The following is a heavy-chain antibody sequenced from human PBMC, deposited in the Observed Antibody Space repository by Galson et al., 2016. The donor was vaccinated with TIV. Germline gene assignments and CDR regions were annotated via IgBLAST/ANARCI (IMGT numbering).Heavy chain of an antibody. J-gene: IGHJ4*02. CDR1: GITFSSDW. D-gene: IGHD1-1*01. V-gene: IGHV3-7*01. CDR2: INPDGSTK. CDR3: SRDLTTGNPGYDY. Sequence: SLRLSCAASGITFSSDWMCWVRQAPGKGLEWVANINPDGSTKNYVDSVKGRVTISRDNAKNSLYLQMSSLRAEDTAMYYCSRDLTTGNPGYDYWGQGTLVTVSS.